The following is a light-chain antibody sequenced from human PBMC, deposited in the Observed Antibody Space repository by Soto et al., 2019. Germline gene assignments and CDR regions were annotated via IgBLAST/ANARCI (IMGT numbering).Light chain of an antibody. J-gene: IGKJ4*02. V-gene: IGKV3-20*01. CDR1: QSVRRY. CDR3: QQYESFPLT. CDR2: GAS. Sequence: EIVMTQSPATLSVSPGERATLSCRSSQSVRRYLAWYQQKPGQAPRLLLYGASNRATGIPDRFSGRGSGTDFTLTISRLEPEDFAVYYCQQYESFPLTFGGGTKVDIK.